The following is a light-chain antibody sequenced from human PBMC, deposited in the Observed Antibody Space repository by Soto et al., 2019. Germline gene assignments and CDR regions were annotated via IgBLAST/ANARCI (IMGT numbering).Light chain of an antibody. V-gene: IGKV3-20*01. CDR2: GAS. CDR3: RQYGSSPSYT. J-gene: IGKJ2*01. Sequence: EIVLTQSPGTLSLSPGERATLSCRASQSLSSYLAWYQQKPGQAPRLLIYGASSRATGIPDRFSGSGSGTGFTLTSSRLEPEDFAVYYCRQYGSSPSYTFGQGTKLEIK. CDR1: QSLSSY.